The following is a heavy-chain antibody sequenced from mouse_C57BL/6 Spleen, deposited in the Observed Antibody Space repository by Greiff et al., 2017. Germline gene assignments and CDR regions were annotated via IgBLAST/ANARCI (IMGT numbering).Heavy chain of an antibody. J-gene: IGHJ3*01. CDR2: IDPSDSYT. V-gene: IGHV1-69*01. D-gene: IGHD2-4*01. CDR1: GYTFTSYW. CDR3: AGDYDGFAY. Sequence: QVQLQQPGAELVMPGASVKLSCKASGYTFTSYWMHWVKQRPGQGLEWIGEIDPSDSYTNYNQKFKGKSTLTVDKSSSTAYMQLSSLTSEDSAVYYCAGDYDGFAYWGQGTLVTVSA.